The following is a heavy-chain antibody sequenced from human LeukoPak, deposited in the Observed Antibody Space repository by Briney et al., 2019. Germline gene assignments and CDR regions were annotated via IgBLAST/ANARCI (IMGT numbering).Heavy chain of an antibody. CDR3: AKDTIGYCSSTSCYEGIDY. V-gene: IGHV3-30*02. J-gene: IGHJ4*02. D-gene: IGHD2-2*01. Sequence: GGSLRLSCAASGFAFSSNWMHWVRQAPGKGLEWVAFIRYDGSNKYYADSVKGRFTISRDNSKNTLYLQMNSLRAEDTAVYYCAKDTIGYCSSTSCYEGIDYWGQGTLVTVSS. CDR1: GFAFSSNW. CDR2: IRYDGSNK.